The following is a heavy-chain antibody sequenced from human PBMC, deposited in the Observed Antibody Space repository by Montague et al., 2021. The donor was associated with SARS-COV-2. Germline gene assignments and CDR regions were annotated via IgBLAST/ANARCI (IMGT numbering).Heavy chain of an antibody. V-gene: IGHV4-39*01. D-gene: IGHD2-8*01. CDR3: ARQSQAEIVLMVYAMGGWFDP. CDR2: IYYSGST. J-gene: IGHJ5*02. Sequence: SETLSLTCTVSGGSISSSSYYWGWIRQPPGKGLEWIGSIYYSGSTYYNPSLKSRVTISADTSKNQFSLKLSSVTAADTAVYYCARQSQAEIVLMVYAMGGWFDPWGQGTLVTVSS. CDR1: GGSISSSSYY.